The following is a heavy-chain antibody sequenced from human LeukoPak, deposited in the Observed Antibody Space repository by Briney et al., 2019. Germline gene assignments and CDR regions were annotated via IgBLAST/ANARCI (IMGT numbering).Heavy chain of an antibody. Sequence: SETLSLTCTVSGYSISSGYYWGWIRQPSGKGLEWIGSIYHSGSTYYNPSLKSRVTIPVDTSKNQFSLKLSSVTAADTAVYYCARDVEVHYMDVWGKGTTVTVSS. D-gene: IGHD5-24*01. J-gene: IGHJ6*03. CDR2: IYHSGST. CDR1: GYSISSGYY. CDR3: ARDVEVHYMDV. V-gene: IGHV4-38-2*02.